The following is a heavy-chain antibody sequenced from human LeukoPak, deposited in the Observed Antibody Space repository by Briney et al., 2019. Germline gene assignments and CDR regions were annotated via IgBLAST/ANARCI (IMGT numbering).Heavy chain of an antibody. D-gene: IGHD2-21*02. Sequence: SETLSLTCAVYGGSFSGYYWSWIRQPPGKGLEWIGEINHSGSTNYNPSLKSRVTISVDTSKNQFSLKLSSVTAADTAVYYCARRLSSVAYCGGDCYSTYYFDYWGQGTLVTVSS. V-gene: IGHV4-34*01. CDR3: ARRLSSVAYCGGDCYSTYYFDY. CDR2: INHSGST. CDR1: GGSFSGYY. J-gene: IGHJ4*02.